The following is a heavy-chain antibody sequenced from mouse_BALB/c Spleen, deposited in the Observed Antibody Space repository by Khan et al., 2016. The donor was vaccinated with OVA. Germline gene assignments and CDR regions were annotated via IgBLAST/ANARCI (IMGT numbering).Heavy chain of an antibody. V-gene: IGHV5-6-4*01. Sequence: EVELVESGGGLVKPGGSLKLSCAASGFSFSSYTMSWVHQTPEKRLEWVATISSGSTYTYYPDSVQGRFTISRDNAKNTLYLQMSSLKSEDTAMYYCTRDGNYAHWYFDVWGAGTTVTVSS. D-gene: IGHD2-1*01. J-gene: IGHJ1*01. CDR2: ISSGSTYT. CDR1: GFSFSSYT. CDR3: TRDGNYAHWYFDV.